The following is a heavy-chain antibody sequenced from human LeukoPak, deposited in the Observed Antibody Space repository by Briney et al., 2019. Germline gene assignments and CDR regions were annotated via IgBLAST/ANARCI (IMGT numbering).Heavy chain of an antibody. CDR1: GYTFTNYG. CDR2: INAYDGDT. CDR3: ARWGLVAPGTYYYYYMDV. D-gene: IGHD2-2*01. V-gene: IGHV1-18*01. Sequence: ASVTVSCKASGYTFTNYGVSWVRQAPGQGLEWMGCINAYDGDTNYAQNLQGRLTMTTDTSTSMAFMELRSLRPDDTAVYFCARWGLVAPGTYYYYYMDVWGRGTTVTVSS. J-gene: IGHJ6*03.